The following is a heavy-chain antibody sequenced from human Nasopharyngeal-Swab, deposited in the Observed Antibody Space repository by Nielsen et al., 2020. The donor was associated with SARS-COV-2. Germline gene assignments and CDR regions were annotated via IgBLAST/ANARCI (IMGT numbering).Heavy chain of an antibody. V-gene: IGHV4-39*07. CDR1: GGPITSRSSY. D-gene: IGHD3-16*02. CDR3: ARGLADYDYVWGSYRNAFDI. Sequence: SETLSLTCTVSGGPITSRSSYWGWIRQPPGKGLEWIGSIYYSESTYYTPSLESRVTISVDRSKNQFSLKLSSVTAADTAVYYCARGLADYDYVWGSYRNAFDIWGQGTMVTVSS. CDR2: IYYSEST. J-gene: IGHJ3*02.